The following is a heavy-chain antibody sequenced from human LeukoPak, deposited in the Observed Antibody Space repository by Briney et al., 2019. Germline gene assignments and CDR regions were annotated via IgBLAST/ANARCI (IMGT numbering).Heavy chain of an antibody. CDR3: ARDMRETTRYFDWFLPALSVFDI. J-gene: IGHJ3*02. Sequence: SQSLSLTCAISGDSVSSNSATWNWIRQSASRGLEWLGRTYYRSKWYSDYAVSVKRRISINPDTSKNQFSLQLNSVTPEDTAVYFCARDMRETTRYFDWFLPALSVFDIWGQGTRVTVSS. D-gene: IGHD3-9*01. CDR2: TYYRSKWYS. CDR1: GDSVSSNSAT. V-gene: IGHV6-1*01.